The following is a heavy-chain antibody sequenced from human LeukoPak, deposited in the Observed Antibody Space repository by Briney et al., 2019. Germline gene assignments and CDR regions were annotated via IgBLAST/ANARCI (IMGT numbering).Heavy chain of an antibody. CDR1: GGSISSGDYY. Sequence: SQTLSLTCTVSGGSISSGDYYWSWIRQPPGKGLEWIGYIYYSGSTHYNPSLKSRVTISVDTSKNQFSLKLSSVTAADTGVYYCASDHSGWLGLGYWGQGTLVSVSS. CDR3: ASDHSGWLGLGY. J-gene: IGHJ4*02. V-gene: IGHV4-30-4*01. D-gene: IGHD6-19*01. CDR2: IYYSGST.